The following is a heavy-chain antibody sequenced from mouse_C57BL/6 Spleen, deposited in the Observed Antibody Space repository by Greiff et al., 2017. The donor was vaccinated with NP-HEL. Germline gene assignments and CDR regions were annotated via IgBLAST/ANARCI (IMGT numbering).Heavy chain of an antibody. CDR3: TTIANWVWFAY. CDR1: GFNIKDDY. CDR2: IDPENGDT. D-gene: IGHD4-1*01. V-gene: IGHV14-4*01. Sequence: EVQLQQSGAELVRPGASVKLSCTASGFNIKDDYMHWVKQRPEQGLEWIGWIDPENGDTEYASKFQGKATITADTSSNTAYLQLSSLTSEDTAVYYCTTIANWVWFAYWGQGTLVTVSA. J-gene: IGHJ3*01.